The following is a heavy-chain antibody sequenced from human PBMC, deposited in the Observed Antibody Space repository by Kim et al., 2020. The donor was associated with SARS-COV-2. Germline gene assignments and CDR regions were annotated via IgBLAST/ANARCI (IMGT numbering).Heavy chain of an antibody. CDR2: ISYDGGNK. Sequence: GGSLRLSCAVSGFTFSNSGMHWVRQAPGKGLEWMAVISYDGGNKFYADSVKDRFTISRDNSKNTMYLQMNSLRVEDTAMYYCTTGGHISDWFRPGDFWGQGTLVTVPS. D-gene: IGHD6-19*01. J-gene: IGHJ4*02. CDR3: TTGGHISDWFRPGDF. CDR1: GFTFSNSG. V-gene: IGHV3-30*03.